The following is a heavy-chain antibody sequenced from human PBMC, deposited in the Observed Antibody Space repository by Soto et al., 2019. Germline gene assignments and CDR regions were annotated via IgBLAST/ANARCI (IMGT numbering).Heavy chain of an antibody. CDR3: AKEPLPYGDYAPNFQH. J-gene: IGHJ1*01. CDR2: ISGSGGST. D-gene: IGHD4-17*01. Sequence: GGSLRLSCAASGFTFSSYAMSWVRQAPGKGLEWVSAISGSGGSTYYADSVKGRFTISRDNSKNTLYLQMNSLRAEDTAVYYCAKEPLPYGDYAPNFQHWGKGTLVTVSS. V-gene: IGHV3-23*01. CDR1: GFTFSSYA.